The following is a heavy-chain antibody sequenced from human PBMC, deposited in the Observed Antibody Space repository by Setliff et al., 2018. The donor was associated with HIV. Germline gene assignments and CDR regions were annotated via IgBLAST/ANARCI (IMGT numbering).Heavy chain of an antibody. D-gene: IGHD4-17*01. CDR3: ARELYGDYTLDY. Sequence: ASVKVSCKASGYTFTGHYMHWVRQAPGQGLEWMGIINPSGGSTSYAQKFQGRVTMTRDTSTSTVYMELSSLRSEDTAVYYCARELYGDYTLDYWGQGTLVTVSS. V-gene: IGHV1-46*01. CDR2: INPSGGST. CDR1: GYTFTGHY. J-gene: IGHJ4*02.